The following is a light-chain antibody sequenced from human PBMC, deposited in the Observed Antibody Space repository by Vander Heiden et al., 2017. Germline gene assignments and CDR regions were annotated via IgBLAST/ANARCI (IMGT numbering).Light chain of an antibody. Sequence: SALHQPPTASGSPGQTVTISCTGTSSDAGAYNYVSWYQQHPVKLPKLLIFAVSKRPSGVPDRFSGSKSGNSASLTVSGLQAEDEADYYCCSYAYNTNMVFGTGTKVTVL. CDR2: AVS. CDR1: SSDAGAYNY. CDR3: CSYAYNTNMV. J-gene: IGLJ1*01. V-gene: IGLV2-8*01.